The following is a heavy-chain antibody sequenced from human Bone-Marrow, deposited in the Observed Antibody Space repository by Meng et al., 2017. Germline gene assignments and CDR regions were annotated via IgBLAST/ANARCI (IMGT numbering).Heavy chain of an antibody. Sequence: QAQVVQSGGEVKKPGASVEVSCKASGYTFTNYCITWVRQAPGQGLEWMGWISAYNGNTNYAQTLQGRLTMTTDTSTSTAYMELRSLRSDDTAVYYCARVEVGITSGDYWGQGTLVTVSS. D-gene: IGHD3-22*01. CDR1: GYTFTNYC. J-gene: IGHJ4*02. CDR2: ISAYNGNT. V-gene: IGHV1-18*01. CDR3: ARVEVGITSGDY.